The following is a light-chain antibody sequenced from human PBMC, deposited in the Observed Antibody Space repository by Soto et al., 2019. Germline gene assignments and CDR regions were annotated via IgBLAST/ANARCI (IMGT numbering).Light chain of an antibody. CDR1: QSFSGH. V-gene: IGKV3-11*01. CDR3: QQRSNWPIT. J-gene: IGKJ5*01. CDR2: DAS. Sequence: EIVLTQSPDTLSLSPGERATLSCRASQSFSGHLAWYQQKPGQAPRLLIYDASKRATGIPARFSGSGFGTDYTLTISSLEPEDFALYYCQQRSNWPITFGQGTRLEIK.